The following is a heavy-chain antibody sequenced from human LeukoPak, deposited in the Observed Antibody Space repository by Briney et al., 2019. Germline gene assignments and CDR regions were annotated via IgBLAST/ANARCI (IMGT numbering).Heavy chain of an antibody. CDR2: INPNSGGT. Sequence: ASVEVSCKASGYTFTGYYMHWVRQAPGQGLEWMGWINPNSGGTNYAQKFQGRVTMTRDTSISTAYMELSRLRSDDTAVYYCARGAKTIAAAPGFYWGQGTLVTVSS. CDR3: ARGAKTIAAAPGFY. D-gene: IGHD6-13*01. CDR1: GYTFTGYY. J-gene: IGHJ4*02. V-gene: IGHV1-2*02.